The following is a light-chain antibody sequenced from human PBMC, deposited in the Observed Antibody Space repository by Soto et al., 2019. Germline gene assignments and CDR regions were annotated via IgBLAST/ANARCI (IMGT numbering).Light chain of an antibody. V-gene: IGKV1-5*01. J-gene: IGKJ1*01. CDR1: HNISSW. Sequence: DIQMTQSPSTLSASVGDRVTITCRASHNISSWLAWYQQKPGKAPKLLIYAASSLQSGVPSRFSGSGSGTEFTLTISSLQPDDFATYYCQQYHTYLTFGQGTKVDIK. CDR3: QQYHTYLT. CDR2: AAS.